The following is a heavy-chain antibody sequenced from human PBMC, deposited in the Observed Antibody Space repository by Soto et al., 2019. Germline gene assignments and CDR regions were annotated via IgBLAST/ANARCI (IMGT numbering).Heavy chain of an antibody. CDR3: ARFYSGWSLFY. D-gene: IGHD6-19*01. CDR2: TNAGNGNT. V-gene: IGHV1-3*01. CDR1: GYTFTSYA. Sequence: ASVKVSCKASGYTFTSYAMHWVRQAPGQRLEWMGWTNAGNGNTKYSQKFQGRVTITRDTSASTAYMELSSLRSEDTAVYYCARFYSGWSLFYWGQGTLVTVSS. J-gene: IGHJ4*01.